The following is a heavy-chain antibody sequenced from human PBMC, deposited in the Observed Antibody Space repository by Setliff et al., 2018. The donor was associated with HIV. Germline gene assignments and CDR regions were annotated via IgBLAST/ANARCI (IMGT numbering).Heavy chain of an antibody. CDR2: IYYTGNI. CDR3: VRGRFCSGSNCPRLDN. V-gene: IGHV4-59*01. Sequence: PSETLSLTCRVSGGLMSGYFWSWVRQPPGKGLEWVAYIYYTGNINQNPSLKSRVTISMDSSKRQFYLKLSSLTAADTAVYYCVRGRFCSGSNCPRLDNWGQGILVTSPQ. D-gene: IGHD2-15*01. J-gene: IGHJ4*02. CDR1: GGLMSGYF.